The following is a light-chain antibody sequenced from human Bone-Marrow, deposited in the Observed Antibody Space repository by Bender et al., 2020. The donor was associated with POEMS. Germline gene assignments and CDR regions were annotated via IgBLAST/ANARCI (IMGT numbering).Light chain of an antibody. CDR2: DVS. V-gene: IGLV2-14*01. Sequence: QSALTQPASVSGSPGQSITISCTGTSSDVGAYNYVSWYQQHPGKAPTLIIYDVSNRPSGVSNRFSGSKSGNTASLTISGLQAEDEADYYCDSYTSSNTWVFGGGTQLTVL. CDR1: SSDVGAYNY. J-gene: IGLJ3*02. CDR3: DSYTSSNTWV.